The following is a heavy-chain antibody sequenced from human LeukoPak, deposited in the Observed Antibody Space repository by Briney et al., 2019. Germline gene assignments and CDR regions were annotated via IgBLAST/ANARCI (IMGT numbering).Heavy chain of an antibody. CDR2: ISGSGGST. CDR3: AKDLRFLEWFQSPNWFDP. CDR1: GFTFSSYA. J-gene: IGHJ5*02. V-gene: IGHV3-23*01. D-gene: IGHD3-3*01. Sequence: GGSLRLSCAASGFTFSSYAMNWVRQAPGKGLEWVSTISGSGGSTYYADSVKGRFTVSRDNSKNTLYLQMNSLRAEDTAVYYCAKDLRFLEWFQSPNWFDPWGQGTLVTVSS.